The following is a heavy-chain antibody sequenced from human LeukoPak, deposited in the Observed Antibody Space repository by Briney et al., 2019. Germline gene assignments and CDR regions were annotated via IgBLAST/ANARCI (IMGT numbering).Heavy chain of an antibody. CDR3: ARDPCSARSCPPWD. V-gene: IGHV3-33*01. Sequence: PGGSLRLSCAASGYTLRSYGMHWVRQAPGKGLEWVAAIWYDGSKEYYADSVKGRFTISRDDSKSTLYLQMNSLRDEDTAVYYCARDPCSARSCPPWDWGQGTQVIVSS. CDR1: GYTLRSYG. CDR2: IWYDGSKE. J-gene: IGHJ4*02. D-gene: IGHD2-15*01.